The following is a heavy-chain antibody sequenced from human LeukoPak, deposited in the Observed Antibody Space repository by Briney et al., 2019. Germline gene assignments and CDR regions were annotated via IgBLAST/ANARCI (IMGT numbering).Heavy chain of an antibody. J-gene: IGHJ4*02. CDR1: GFTFSSYG. V-gene: IGHV3-30*02. CDR2: IRYDGSNK. CDR3: ARDRYCSGGSCLDY. Sequence: PGGSLRLSCAASGFTFSSYGMHWVRQAPGKGLEWVAFIRYDGSNKYYADSVKGRFTISRDNSKNTLYLQMNSLRAEDTAVYYCARDRYCSGGSCLDYWGQGTLVTVSS. D-gene: IGHD2-15*01.